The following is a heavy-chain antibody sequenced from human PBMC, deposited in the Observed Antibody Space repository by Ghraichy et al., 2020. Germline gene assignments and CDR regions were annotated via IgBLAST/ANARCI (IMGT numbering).Heavy chain of an antibody. CDR3: ARYGYAGYYFDY. Sequence: SETLSLTCTVSGGSINNNYWSWIRQPPGKGLEWIGFIHSSGTTNYNPSLKSRVTISVDTSKNQFSLNLSSVTAADTAVYYCARYGYAGYYFDYWGQGTLVTVSS. CDR2: IHSSGTT. D-gene: IGHD5-12*01. V-gene: IGHV4-59*01. J-gene: IGHJ4*02. CDR1: GGSINNNY.